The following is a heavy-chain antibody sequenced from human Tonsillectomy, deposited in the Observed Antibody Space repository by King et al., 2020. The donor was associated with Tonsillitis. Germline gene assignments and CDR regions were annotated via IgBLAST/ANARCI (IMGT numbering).Heavy chain of an antibody. J-gene: IGHJ6*03. D-gene: IGHD2-2*01. CDR1: GFTFSSYS. CDR2: ISSSSSYI. V-gene: IGHV3-21*01. CDR3: ARGGGCSSTSCYPPGYYYYYMDV. Sequence: VQLVESGEGLVKPGGSLRLSCAASGFTFSSYSMNWVRQAPGKGLEWVSSISSSSSYIYYADSVEGRFTISRDNAKNSLYLLMNSLRAEDTAVYYCARGGGCSSTSCYPPGYYYYYMDVWGKGTTVTVSS.